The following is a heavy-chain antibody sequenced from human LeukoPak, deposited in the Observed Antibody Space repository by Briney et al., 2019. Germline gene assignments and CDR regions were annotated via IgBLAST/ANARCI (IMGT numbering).Heavy chain of an antibody. D-gene: IGHD4-17*01. V-gene: IGHV4-4*07. CDR2: IYTSGST. Sequence: SETLSLTCTVSGGSISSYYWSWIRQPAGKGLEWIGRIYTSGSTNYNPSLKSRVTMSVDMSKNQFSLKLSSVTAADTAVYYCARENKSTVTTLRFFDIWGQGTMVTVSS. CDR1: GGSISSYY. J-gene: IGHJ3*02. CDR3: ARENKSTVTTLRFFDI.